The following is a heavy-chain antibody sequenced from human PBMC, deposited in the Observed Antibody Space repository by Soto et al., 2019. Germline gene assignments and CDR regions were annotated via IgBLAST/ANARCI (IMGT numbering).Heavy chain of an antibody. CDR1: GGSINSYY. CDR2: IYYSGST. D-gene: IGHD4-4*01. Sequence: KTSETLSLTCTVSGGSINSYYWNWIRQPPGKGLERIAYIYYSGSTNYNPSVKSRVTMSVDTSKNQFSLKLSSVTAADTAVYYCARASSNYLRRYNWFDPWGQGTLVTVSS. V-gene: IGHV4-59*01. CDR3: ARASSNYLRRYNWFDP. J-gene: IGHJ5*02.